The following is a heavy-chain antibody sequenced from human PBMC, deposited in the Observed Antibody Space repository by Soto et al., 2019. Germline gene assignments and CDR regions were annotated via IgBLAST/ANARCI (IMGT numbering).Heavy chain of an antibody. Sequence: QVQLQESGPGLVKPSQTLSLTCTVSGGSISSGGYYWSWIRQHPGKGLEWIGYIYYSGSTYYNPSHKSRVTMSVGTSKNQYSLKLSSVTAADTAVYYCARYCSSTSCYFEEHAFDIWGQGTMVTVSS. J-gene: IGHJ3*02. V-gene: IGHV4-31*03. CDR3: ARYCSSTSCYFEEHAFDI. CDR2: IYYSGST. CDR1: GGSISSGGYY. D-gene: IGHD2-2*01.